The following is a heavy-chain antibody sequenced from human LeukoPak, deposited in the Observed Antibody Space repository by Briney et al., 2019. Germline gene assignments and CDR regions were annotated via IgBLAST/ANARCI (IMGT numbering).Heavy chain of an antibody. D-gene: IGHD5-24*01. Sequence: PGGSLRLSCAASGFTFSSYGMHWVRQAPGKGLEWVAVISYDGSNKYYADSVKGRFTISRDNSKNTLYLQMNSLRAEDTAVYYCAKSGDGYNFDYWGQGTLVTVSS. CDR3: AKSGDGYNFDY. V-gene: IGHV3-30*18. J-gene: IGHJ4*02. CDR2: ISYDGSNK. CDR1: GFTFSSYG.